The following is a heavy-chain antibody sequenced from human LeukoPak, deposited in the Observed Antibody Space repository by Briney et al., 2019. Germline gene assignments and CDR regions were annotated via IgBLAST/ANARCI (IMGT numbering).Heavy chain of an antibody. D-gene: IGHD3/OR15-3a*01. CDR3: AKDWTGTKPFDL. J-gene: IGHJ2*01. CDR2: ISGSGGST. Sequence: GGSLRLSCAASGFTFSSYAMSWVRQAPGKGLDWVSGISGSGGSTYYADSVKGRSTISRDNSKNTLYLQMNSLRAEDTAVYYCAKDWTGTKPFDLWGRGTLVTVSS. V-gene: IGHV3-23*01. CDR1: GFTFSSYA.